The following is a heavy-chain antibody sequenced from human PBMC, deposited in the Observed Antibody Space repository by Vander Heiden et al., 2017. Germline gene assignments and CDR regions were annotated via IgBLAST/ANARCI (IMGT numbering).Heavy chain of an antibody. CDR2: ISWNSGSI. Sequence: EVQLVESGGGLVQPGRSLRLSCAASGFTFDDYAMHWVRQAPGKGLEWVSGISWNSGSIGYADSVKGRFTISRDNAKNSLYLQMNSLRAEDTALYYCAKAGKQWLVLDWFDPWGQGTLVTVSS. CDR1: GFTFDDYA. J-gene: IGHJ5*02. D-gene: IGHD6-19*01. V-gene: IGHV3-9*01. CDR3: AKAGKQWLVLDWFDP.